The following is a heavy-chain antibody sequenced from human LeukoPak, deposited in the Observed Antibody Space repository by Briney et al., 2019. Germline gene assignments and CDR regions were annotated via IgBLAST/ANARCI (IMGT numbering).Heavy chain of an antibody. CDR2: IKYSGST. Sequence: PSETLSLTCAVYGESFSGNYWSWIRQPPGKGLEWIGEIKYSGSTSYNPSLKSRVTISVDTSKNQFSLNLSSLTAADTAVYYCARGSQPTNWLDPWGQGTLVTVSS. CDR3: ARGSQPTNWLDP. J-gene: IGHJ5*02. CDR1: GESFSGNY. V-gene: IGHV4-34*01.